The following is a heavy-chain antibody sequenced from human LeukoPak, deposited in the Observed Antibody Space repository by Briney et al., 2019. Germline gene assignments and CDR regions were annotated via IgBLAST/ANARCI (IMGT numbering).Heavy chain of an antibody. Sequence: GGSLRLSCAASGFTFSAYWMHWVRQVPGKGLVWVSRINIDGSSTNYADSVKGRFTISRDNAKNSLYLQMNSLRAEDTAVYYCARDKGIGFDYWGQGTLVTVSS. CDR1: GFTFSAYW. J-gene: IGHJ4*02. D-gene: IGHD1-26*01. CDR3: ARDKGIGFDY. CDR2: INIDGSST. V-gene: IGHV3-74*01.